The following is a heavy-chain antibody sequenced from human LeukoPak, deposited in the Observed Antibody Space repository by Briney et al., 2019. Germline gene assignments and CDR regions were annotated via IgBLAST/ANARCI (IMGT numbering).Heavy chain of an antibody. CDR2: IIPISGTA. J-gene: IGHJ3*02. D-gene: IGHD1-26*01. CDR1: GGTFSSYA. Sequence: GASVKVSCKASGGTFSSYAISWVRQAPGQGLEWMGRIIPISGTANYAQKFQGRVTITTDESTSTAYMELSSLRSEDTAVYYCARAEWEAPFDIWGQGTMVTVSS. CDR3: ARAEWEAPFDI. V-gene: IGHV1-69*05.